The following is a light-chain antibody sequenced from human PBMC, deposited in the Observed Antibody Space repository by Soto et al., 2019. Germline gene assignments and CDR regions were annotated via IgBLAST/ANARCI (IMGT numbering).Light chain of an antibody. CDR3: SAYTTSSTLL. V-gene: IGLV2-14*01. CDR2: EVS. CDR1: SSDIGAYDY. Sequence: QSALTQPASVSGSPGQSITISCTGTSSDIGAYDYVSWYQQHPGKAPKLMIYEVSNRPSGVSNRVSGSKSGNTASLTISGLQAEDEADYYCSAYTTSSTLLFGGGTKLTVL. J-gene: IGLJ2*01.